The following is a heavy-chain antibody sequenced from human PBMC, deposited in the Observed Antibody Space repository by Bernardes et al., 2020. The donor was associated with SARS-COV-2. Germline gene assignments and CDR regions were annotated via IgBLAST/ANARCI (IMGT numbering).Heavy chain of an antibody. V-gene: IGHV3-9*01. CDR1: GFTFDDYA. Sequence: GGSLRLSCAASGFTFDDYAMHWFRQAPGKGLEWVSGISWNSGSIGYADSVKGRFTISRDNAKNSLYLQMNSLRAEDTAVYYCARESIVWSNAFDYWGQGTLVTVSS. D-gene: IGHD3-22*01. CDR3: ARESIVWSNAFDY. J-gene: IGHJ4*02. CDR2: ISWNSGSI.